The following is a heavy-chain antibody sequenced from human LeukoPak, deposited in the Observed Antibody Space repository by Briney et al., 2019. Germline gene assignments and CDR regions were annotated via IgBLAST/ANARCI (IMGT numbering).Heavy chain of an antibody. V-gene: IGHV4-59*01. J-gene: IGHJ3*02. CDR3: AREGAFGYSSPMDI. Sequence: SETLSLTCTVSGGSISSYYWSWIRQPPGKGLEWIGYIYYSGSTNYSPSLKSRVTISVDTSKNQFSLKLSSVTAADTAVYYCAREGAFGYSSPMDIWGQGTMVTVSS. CDR1: GGSISSYY. D-gene: IGHD6-13*01. CDR2: IYYSGST.